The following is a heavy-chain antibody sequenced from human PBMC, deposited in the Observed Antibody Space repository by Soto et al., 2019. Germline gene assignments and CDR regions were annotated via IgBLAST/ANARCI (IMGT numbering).Heavy chain of an antibody. CDR3: ATHRYNVGWEHFDS. J-gene: IGHJ4*02. CDR1: GDSVNRHN. Sequence: SATRSITCTISGDSVNRHNKSWIRQPPGKGLEWIGYIYYNGNINYNPSLRSRVTMSVDTSRSQFSLKLSSVTAADTAVYYCATHRYNVGWEHFDSWGQGSLVTVSS. CDR2: IYYNGNI. D-gene: IGHD1-26*01. V-gene: IGHV4-59*02.